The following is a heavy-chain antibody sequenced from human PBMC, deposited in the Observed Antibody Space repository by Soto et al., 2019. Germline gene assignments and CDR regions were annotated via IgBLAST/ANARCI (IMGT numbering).Heavy chain of an antibody. J-gene: IGHJ4*02. CDR2: IIPIFGTA. CDR1: GFTFSSYA. Sequence: QVQLVQSGAEVKQPGSSVKVSCKASGFTFSSYAISWVRQAPGQGLEWMGGIIPIFGTANYAQKFQGRVTITADESTSTAYMELSSLRSEDTAVYYCASSSQGTLLRYWGQGTLVTVSS. V-gene: IGHV1-69*01. CDR3: ASSSQGTLLRY. D-gene: IGHD1-1*01.